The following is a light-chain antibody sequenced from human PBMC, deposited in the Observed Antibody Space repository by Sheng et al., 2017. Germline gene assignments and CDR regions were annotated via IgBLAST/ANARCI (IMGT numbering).Light chain of an antibody. V-gene: IGLV2-14*04. CDR1: SSDLGRYNL. Sequence: SITISCTGTSSDLGRYNLVSWYQQHPATAPKLMIYDVSNRPSGVSNRFSGSKSGYTASLTISGLQAEDEAEYYCSSYTSSTSWVFGTGTKVTVL. CDR2: DVS. J-gene: IGLJ1*01. CDR3: SSYTSSTSWV.